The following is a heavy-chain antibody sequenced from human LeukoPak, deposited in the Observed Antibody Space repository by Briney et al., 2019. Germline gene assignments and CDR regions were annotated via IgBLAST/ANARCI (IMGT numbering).Heavy chain of an antibody. J-gene: IGHJ4*02. Sequence: PSETLSLTCTVSGGSISSYHWSWLRQPPGKGLEWIGYIYYSGSLNYNPSLKSRVTISVDTSKNLFSLKLSSVIAADTAVYYCARVRVRGMGDFDYWGQGTLVTVSS. V-gene: IGHV4-59*01. CDR3: ARVRVRGMGDFDY. CDR2: IYYSGSL. CDR1: GGSISSYH. D-gene: IGHD3-10*01.